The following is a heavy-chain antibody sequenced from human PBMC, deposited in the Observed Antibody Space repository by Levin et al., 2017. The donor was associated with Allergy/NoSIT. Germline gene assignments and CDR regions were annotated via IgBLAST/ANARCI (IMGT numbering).Heavy chain of an antibody. V-gene: IGHV3-15*01. CDR2: VKSKTAGGTT. CDR3: IIDPRSGFIVVEADAGDH. D-gene: IGHD2-15*01. CDR1: GFTFTNVW. Sequence: GGSLRLSCAASGFTFTNVWMSWVRQAPGKGLEWVGRVKSKTAGGTTDYAAPVKGRFSISRDDSKNTVYLQMDSLKTEDTAVYYCIIDPRSGFIVVEADAGDHWGQGALVTVSS. J-gene: IGHJ4*02.